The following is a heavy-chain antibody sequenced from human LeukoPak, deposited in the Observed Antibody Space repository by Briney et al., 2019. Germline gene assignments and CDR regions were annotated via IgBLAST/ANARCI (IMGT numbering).Heavy chain of an antibody. Sequence: SETLSLTCTVSGGSISNYYWSWIRQPAGKGLEWIGRIYTSGSTNYNPSLKSRVTMSVDTSKNQFSLKLSSVTAADTAVYYCARDWRYFDQYYFDYWGQGTLVTVSS. V-gene: IGHV4-4*07. CDR3: ARDWRYFDQYYFDY. J-gene: IGHJ4*02. CDR2: IYTSGST. CDR1: GGSISNYY. D-gene: IGHD3-9*01.